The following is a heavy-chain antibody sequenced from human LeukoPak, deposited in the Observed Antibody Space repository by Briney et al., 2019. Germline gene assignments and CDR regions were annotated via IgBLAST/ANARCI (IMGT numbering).Heavy chain of an antibody. Sequence: GESLKSSCQASGSRFTTYWIGWVCQLPGKGLEWCGSIYPGDSETRYSTSFQGHVTISADKSINAAYLQWSSLKASDTAMYYCARLCSSSDMHMDVWGKGTTVTVSS. CDR3: ARLCSSSDMHMDV. CDR1: GSRFTTYW. D-gene: IGHD6-6*01. CDR2: IYPGDSET. V-gene: IGHV5-51*01. J-gene: IGHJ6*03.